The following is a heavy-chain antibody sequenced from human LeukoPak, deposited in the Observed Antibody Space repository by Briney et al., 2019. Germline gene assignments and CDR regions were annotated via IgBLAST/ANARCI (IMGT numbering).Heavy chain of an antibody. Sequence: GGSLRLSCAASGFTVSSNYMSWARQAPGKGLEWVSRINSDGSTTHYAASVKGRFTISRDNDKNTLYLQMNSLRAEDTAVYYCAREVAGKDIGVVPAGRRGSFYYMDVWGKGTTVTVSS. CDR3: AREVAGKDIGVVPAGRRGSFYYMDV. V-gene: IGHV3-74*01. J-gene: IGHJ6*03. D-gene: IGHD2-2*01. CDR2: INSDGSTT. CDR1: GFTVSSNY.